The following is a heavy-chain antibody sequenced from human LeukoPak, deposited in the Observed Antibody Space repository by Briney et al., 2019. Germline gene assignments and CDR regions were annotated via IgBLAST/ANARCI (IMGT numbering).Heavy chain of an antibody. CDR3: ARELTIFGVVIQRYDAFDI. CDR2: ISGGSDTR. CDR1: GFTFSSYS. D-gene: IGHD3-3*01. J-gene: IGHJ3*02. V-gene: IGHV3-48*01. Sequence: GGSLRLSCAASGFTFSSYSMNWVRQSPGKGLEWLSYISGGSDTRHHADSLKGRFTISRDNAKNSLYLQMNSLRADDTAVYYCARELTIFGVVIQRYDAFDIWGQGTMVTVSS.